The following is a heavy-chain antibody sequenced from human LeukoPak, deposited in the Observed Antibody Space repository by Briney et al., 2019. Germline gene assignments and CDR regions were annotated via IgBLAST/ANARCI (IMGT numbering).Heavy chain of an antibody. CDR2: INTNTGNP. V-gene: IGHV7-4-1*02. D-gene: IGHD3-10*01. CDR3: ATRITMPH. CDR1: GYTFTVHY. Sequence: GASVKVSCKSSGYTFTVHYIHWVRQAPGQGLEWMGWINTNTGNPTYAQGFTGRFVFSLDTSVSTAYLQISSLKAEDTAVYYCATRITMPHWGQGTLVTVSS. J-gene: IGHJ4*02.